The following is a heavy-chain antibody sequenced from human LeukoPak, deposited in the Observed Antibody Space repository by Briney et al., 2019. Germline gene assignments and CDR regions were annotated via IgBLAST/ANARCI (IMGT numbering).Heavy chain of an antibody. CDR2: INWNSGNI. J-gene: IGHJ4*02. Sequence: PGRSLRLSCAASGFTFDDYPMHWVRQAPGKGLEWVSGINWNSGNIGYADSVKGRFTISRDNAKKSLYLQMNSLKTEDTAFYYCAKATSGHSLDYWGQGTLVTVSS. CDR1: GFTFDDYP. V-gene: IGHV3-9*01. CDR3: AKATSGHSLDY. D-gene: IGHD1-26*01.